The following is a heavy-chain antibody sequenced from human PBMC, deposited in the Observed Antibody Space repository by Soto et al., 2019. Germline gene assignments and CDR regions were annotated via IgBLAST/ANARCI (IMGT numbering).Heavy chain of an antibody. CDR3: AKDQGSSWYEIDY. J-gene: IGHJ4*02. Sequence: EVQLLESGGGLVQPGGSLRLSCAASGFTFSNYAVTWVRQAPGKGLEWVSTISGSGGSTYYADSVKGRFTISRDISKNTLYLQMNSLRAEDTAVYYCAKDQGSSWYEIDYWGQGTLVTGSS. CDR1: GFTFSNYA. D-gene: IGHD6-13*01. CDR2: ISGSGGST. V-gene: IGHV3-23*01.